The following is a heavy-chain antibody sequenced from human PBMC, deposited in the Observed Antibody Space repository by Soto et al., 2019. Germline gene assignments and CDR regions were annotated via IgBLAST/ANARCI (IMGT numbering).Heavy chain of an antibody. CDR3: ARQQSSSSSPHRYHFDY. Sequence: SETLSLTCTVSGGSISSSYSYWGWIRQPPXKGLEWIGSMYYSGSTYYSPSLKNRVTLSVATSKNQFSLKLSSVTAADTAVYFCARQQSSSSSPHRYHFDYWGQGTLVTVSS. V-gene: IGHV4-39*01. D-gene: IGHD6-6*01. CDR1: GGSISSSYSY. CDR2: MYYSGST. J-gene: IGHJ4*02.